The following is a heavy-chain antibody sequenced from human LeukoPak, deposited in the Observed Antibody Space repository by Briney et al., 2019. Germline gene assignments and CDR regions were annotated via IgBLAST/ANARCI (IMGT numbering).Heavy chain of an antibody. V-gene: IGHV3-30-3*01. J-gene: IGHJ6*02. CDR3: ARDRIGAAGTGLYYYYGMDV. CDR1: GFTFSNYA. CDR2: MSYDGSNK. D-gene: IGHD6-13*01. Sequence: GGSLRLSCAASGFTFSNYAMHWVRQAPGKGLEWVAVMSYDGSNKYYADSVKGRFTISRDNSKNPLYLQMNSLRAEDTAVYYRARDRIGAAGTGLYYYYGMDVWGQGTTVTVSS.